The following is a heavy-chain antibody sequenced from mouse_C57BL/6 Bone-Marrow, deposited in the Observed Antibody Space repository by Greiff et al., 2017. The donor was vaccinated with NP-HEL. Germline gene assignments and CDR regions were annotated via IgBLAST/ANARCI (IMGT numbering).Heavy chain of an antibody. J-gene: IGHJ4*01. Sequence: EVKLVESGPGLAKPSQTLSLTCSVTGYSITSDYWNWIRKFPGNKLEYMGYISYSGSTYYNPSLKSRISITPDTSQNPHYLKLNSVNTEDTATYYCARCYDYPYYYAMDYWGQGTSVTVSS. V-gene: IGHV3-8*01. CDR3: ARCYDYPYYYAMDY. D-gene: IGHD2-4*01. CDR2: ISYSGST. CDR1: GYSITSDY.